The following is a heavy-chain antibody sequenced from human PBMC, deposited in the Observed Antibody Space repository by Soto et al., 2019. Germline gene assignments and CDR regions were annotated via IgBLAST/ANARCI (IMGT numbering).Heavy chain of an antibody. CDR2: IYYSGST. CDR3: ASIVTTVTA. J-gene: IGHJ5*02. V-gene: IGHV4-30-4*01. Sequence: QVHLQESGPGLVKPSQTLSLTCTVSGDSITSDDYYWTWIRQPPGKGLEWIGYIYYSGSTYYNPSLKSRLTISVDTSKNQFSLRLTSVTAADTALYYCASIVTTVTAWGQGTLVTVSS. CDR1: GDSITSDDYY. D-gene: IGHD4-17*01.